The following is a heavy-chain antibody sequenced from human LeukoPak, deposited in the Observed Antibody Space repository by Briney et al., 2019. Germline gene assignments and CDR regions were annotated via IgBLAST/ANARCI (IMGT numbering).Heavy chain of an antibody. V-gene: IGHV5-51*01. CDR1: GYSFPTYW. D-gene: IGHD5-18*01. CDR2: IYPGDSDT. Sequence: GESLKISCKGSGYSFPTYWIGWVRQMPGKGLEWMGIIYPGDSDTRYSPSFQGQVTISADKSISTAYLQWSSLKASDAAMYYCARLRGYNYGYEDYWGQGTLVTVSS. CDR3: ARLRGYNYGYEDY. J-gene: IGHJ4*02.